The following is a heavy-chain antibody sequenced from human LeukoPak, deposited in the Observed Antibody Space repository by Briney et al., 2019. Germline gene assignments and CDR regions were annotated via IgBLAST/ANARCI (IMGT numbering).Heavy chain of an antibody. CDR1: VGSFNSYA. CDR3: ARDPSNSGYDYLYYFDY. J-gene: IGHJ4*02. D-gene: IGHD5-12*01. V-gene: IGHV1-2*02. CDR2: INPNNRGT. Sequence: AGNVSCKDSVGSFNSYAISWLRQAPGQGLEWMGWINPNNRGTNYAQKFQGRVTMTRDMSISPAYMELSRLRSDDTAVYYCARDPSNSGYDYLYYFDYWGEGTLVTVSS.